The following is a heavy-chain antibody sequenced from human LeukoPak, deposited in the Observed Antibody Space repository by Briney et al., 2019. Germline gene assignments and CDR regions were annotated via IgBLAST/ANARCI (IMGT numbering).Heavy chain of an antibody. V-gene: IGHV3-74*03. CDR2: IDERGSNS. J-gene: IGHJ4*02. CDR3: IRDEALWRLDY. D-gene: IGHD2-21*01. CDR1: GFTFSNHW. Sequence: GGSLRLSCSAPGFTFSNHWMHWVRQAPGKGLVWVSRIDERGSNSMYADSVKGRFSIYRDNAKNTVNLQMNSLRAEDTGVYYCIRDEALWRLDYWGQGTLVTVSS.